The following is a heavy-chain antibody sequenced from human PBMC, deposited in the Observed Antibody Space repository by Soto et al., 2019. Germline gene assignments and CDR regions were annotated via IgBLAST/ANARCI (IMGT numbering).Heavy chain of an antibody. CDR2: IYYTGST. CDR1: GRSLTGSSYF. J-gene: IGHJ4*02. CDR3: ARFGYGDARN. V-gene: IGHV4-39*01. D-gene: IGHD4-17*01. Sequence: QLQLQESGPGLVKPSETLSLTCTVPGRSLTGSSYFWGWIRQPPGKGLEWIANIYYTGSTYYNPSLRSRVILSVDTSKNQFFLNLSSVTAADSAVYYCARFGYGDARNWGQGTLVTVSS.